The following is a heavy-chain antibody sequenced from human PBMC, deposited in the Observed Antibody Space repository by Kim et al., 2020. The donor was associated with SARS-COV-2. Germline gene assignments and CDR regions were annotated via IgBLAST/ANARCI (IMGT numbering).Heavy chain of an antibody. Sequence: GGSLRLSCAASGFTFSSYAMHWVRQAPGKGLEWVAVISYDGSNKYYADSVKGRFTISRDNSKNTLYLQMNSLRAEDTAVYYCARDSSGWRNWFDPWGQGT. V-gene: IGHV3-30-3*01. D-gene: IGHD6-19*01. CDR3: ARDSSGWRNWFDP. CDR1: GFTFSSYA. J-gene: IGHJ5*02. CDR2: ISYDGSNK.